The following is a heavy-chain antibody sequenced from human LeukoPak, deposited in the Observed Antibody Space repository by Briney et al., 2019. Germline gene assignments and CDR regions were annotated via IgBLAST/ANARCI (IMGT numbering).Heavy chain of an antibody. CDR2: IKPDGSVG. CDR1: GFTFSSYW. D-gene: IGHD6-13*01. V-gene: IGHV3-7*01. Sequence: GGSLKLSCAASGFTFSSYWMTWVRQAPGKGLEWVANIKPDGSVGYYVDSVRGRFIISRDNAGNSLYLQMNSLRVEDTAVYYCTQNLVATAGDHWGQGTLLIVSS. CDR3: TQNLVATAGDH. J-gene: IGHJ4*02.